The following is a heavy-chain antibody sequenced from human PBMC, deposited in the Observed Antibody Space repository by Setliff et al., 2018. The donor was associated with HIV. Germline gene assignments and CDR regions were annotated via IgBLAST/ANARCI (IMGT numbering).Heavy chain of an antibody. CDR2: IYTSGTT. CDR1: GGSISSGSYY. J-gene: IGHJ5*02. CDR3: AKNSLYLQMNSLRAEDTAVYCCATAPREVLSWFDT. V-gene: IGHV4-61*09. Sequence: SETLSLTCTVSGGSISSGSYYWTWIRQPAGKGLEWIGHIYTSGTTDYNPSLKSRVTISLDTSKNQFSLKLSSVKGRFSMSRDDAKNSLYLQMNSLRAEDTAVYCCATAPREVLSWFDTWGQGTLVTVS. D-gene: IGHD1-26*01.